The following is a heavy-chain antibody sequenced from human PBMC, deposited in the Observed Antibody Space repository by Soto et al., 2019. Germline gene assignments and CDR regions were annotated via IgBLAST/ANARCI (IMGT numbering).Heavy chain of an antibody. CDR2: MNPNSGNT. V-gene: IGHV1-8*01. Sequence: QVQLVQSGAEVGKPGASVKVSCKASGYTFTSYDINWVRQASGQGLEWMGWMNPNSGNTGSAQGFQGRLTMTRNTSINTAYMELTSLTSEDAAVYYCARVHTVTTYFDVWGRGTLVAVSS. D-gene: IGHD4-17*01. J-gene: IGHJ2*01. CDR3: ARVHTVTTYFDV. CDR1: GYTFTSYD.